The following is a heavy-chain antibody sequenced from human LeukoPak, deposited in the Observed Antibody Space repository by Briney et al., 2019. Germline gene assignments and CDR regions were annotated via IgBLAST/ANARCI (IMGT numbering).Heavy chain of an antibody. V-gene: IGHV3-33*01. CDR2: IRSDGNNK. CDR1: GFTFNNYG. CDR3: AREYSGSYYVAAFDV. Sequence: GGSLRLSGAASGFTFNNYGMHWVRQAPGKGLQWVAVIRSDGNNKYYVDSVKGRFTVSRDKSKNTLYLQMNSLRAEDTAVYYCAREYSGSYYVAAFDVWGQGTLVTVSS. D-gene: IGHD1-26*01. J-gene: IGHJ3*01.